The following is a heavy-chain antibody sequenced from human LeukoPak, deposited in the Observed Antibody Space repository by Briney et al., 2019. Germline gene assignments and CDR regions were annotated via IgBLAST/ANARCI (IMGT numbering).Heavy chain of an antibody. CDR2: INPNSGGA. Sequence: ASVKVSCKASGYIFTGYYMHWVRQAPGQGLEWMGRINPNSGGANYAQKFQGRVAMTRDMSISTAYMELSRLGSDDTAVYYCARGSDYGDSQGLNWGQGTLVTVSS. V-gene: IGHV1-2*06. D-gene: IGHD4-17*01. CDR1: GYIFTGYY. CDR3: ARGSDYGDSQGLN. J-gene: IGHJ4*02.